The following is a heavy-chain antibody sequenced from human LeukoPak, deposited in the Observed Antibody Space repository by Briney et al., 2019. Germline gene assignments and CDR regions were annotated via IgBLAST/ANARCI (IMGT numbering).Heavy chain of an antibody. J-gene: IGHJ4*02. CDR1: GYTSTTYW. Sequence: GESLKISCQGSGYTSTTYWIGWVRQMPGKGLEWLGITSPGDSDATYSPSFQGQVTISADKSVSTAYLQWSSLKASDTAMYYCARQGSSGYHGVFYFDYWGQGTLVSVSS. V-gene: IGHV5-51*01. CDR3: ARQGSSGYHGVFYFDY. CDR2: TSPGDSDA. D-gene: IGHD3-22*01.